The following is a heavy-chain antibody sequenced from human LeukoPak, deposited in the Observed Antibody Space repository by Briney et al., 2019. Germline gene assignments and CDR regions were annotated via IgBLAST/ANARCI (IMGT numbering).Heavy chain of an antibody. CDR2: IWYDGSNK. V-gene: IGHV3-33*01. CDR1: GFTFSSYG. Sequence: PGGSLGLSCAASGFTFSSYGMHWVRQAPGRGLEWVAVIWYDGSNKYYADSVKGRFTISRDNSKNTLYLQMNSLRAEDTAVYYCARDSLPYDILTGYPGYYFDYWGQGTLVTVSS. J-gene: IGHJ4*02. CDR3: ARDSLPYDILTGYPGYYFDY. D-gene: IGHD3-9*01.